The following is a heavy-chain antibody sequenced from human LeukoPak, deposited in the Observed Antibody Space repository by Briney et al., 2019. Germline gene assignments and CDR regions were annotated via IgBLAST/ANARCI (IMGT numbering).Heavy chain of an antibody. Sequence: GGSLRLSCAASGFTFSSYGMSWVRQAPGKGLEWVSSISSSSSYIKYADSVKGRFTISRDNAKNSLHLQMNSLRAEDTAVYYCARLSPMPGRIREKNFDYWGQGTLVTVSS. CDR1: GFTFSSYG. CDR3: ARLSPMPGRIREKNFDY. CDR2: ISSSSSYI. V-gene: IGHV3-21*01. J-gene: IGHJ4*02. D-gene: IGHD3-10*01.